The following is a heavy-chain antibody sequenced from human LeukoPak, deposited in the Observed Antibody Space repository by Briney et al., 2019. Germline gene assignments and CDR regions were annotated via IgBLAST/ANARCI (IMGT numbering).Heavy chain of an antibody. CDR1: GGSISSYY. J-gene: IGHJ4*02. CDR2: IYYRGST. Sequence: SETLSLTCTVSGGSISSYYWSWIRQPPGKGLEWIGYIYYRGSTKYNPSLKSRVTISVDTSKNQFSLKLSSVTAADTAVYYCAKDAHDYGDYEGYYWGQGTLVTVSS. D-gene: IGHD4-17*01. V-gene: IGHV4-59*01. CDR3: AKDAHDYGDYEGYY.